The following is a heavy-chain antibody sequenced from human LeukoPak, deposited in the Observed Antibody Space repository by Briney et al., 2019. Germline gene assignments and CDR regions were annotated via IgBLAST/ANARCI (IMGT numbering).Heavy chain of an antibody. J-gene: IGHJ6*04. Sequence: PGGSLRPSCAASGFTFSTYAMTWVRQAPGKGLEWVSVISSSGSTIYYADSVKGRFTISRDNAKNSLYLQMNSLRAEDTAVYYCAELGITMIGGVWGKGTTVTISS. D-gene: IGHD3-10*02. CDR3: AELGITMIGGV. CDR1: GFTFSTYA. V-gene: IGHV3-48*03. CDR2: ISSSGSTI.